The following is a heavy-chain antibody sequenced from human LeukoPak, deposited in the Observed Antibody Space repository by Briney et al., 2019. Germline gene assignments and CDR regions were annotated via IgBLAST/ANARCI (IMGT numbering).Heavy chain of an antibody. CDR3: ASPRICGVGRAYFGMDV. CDR2: IILIFGAG. D-gene: IGHD1-14*01. V-gene: IGHV1-69*06. J-gene: IGHJ6*04. Sequence: ASVKVSCKASGGTFSSYAITRVRQAPGQGLEWMGGIILIFGAGNYTKTVQDRVTITADKSTSTAYMEMSSLRSEDTAVYYCASPRICGVGRAYFGMDVWGKGTTVTVSS. CDR1: GGTFSSYA.